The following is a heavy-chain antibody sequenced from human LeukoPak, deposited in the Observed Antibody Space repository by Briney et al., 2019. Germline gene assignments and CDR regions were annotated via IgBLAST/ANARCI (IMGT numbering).Heavy chain of an antibody. CDR3: ARGTGYNWNRYYYYMDV. CDR1: GGTFSSYA. Sequence: SVKVSCKASGGTFSSYAISWVRQAPGQGLEWMGGIIPIFGTANYAQKIQGRVTITADKSTSTAYMELSSLRSEDTAVYYCARGTGYNWNRYYYYMDVWGKGTTVTVSS. D-gene: IGHD1-20*01. V-gene: IGHV1-69*06. CDR2: IIPIFGTA. J-gene: IGHJ6*03.